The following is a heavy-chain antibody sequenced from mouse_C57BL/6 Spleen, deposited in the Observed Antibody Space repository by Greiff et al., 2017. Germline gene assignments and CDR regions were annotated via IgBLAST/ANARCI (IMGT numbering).Heavy chain of an antibody. D-gene: IGHD2-3*01. CDR1: GYTFTDYY. V-gene: IGHV1-26*01. Sequence: VQLQQSGPELVKPGASVKISCKASGYTFTDYYMNWVKQSHGKSLEWIGDINPNNGGTSYNQKFKGKATLTVDKSSSTAYMELRSLTSEYSAVYYCARSWLLVFAYWGQGTLVTVSA. CDR3: ARSWLLVFAY. J-gene: IGHJ3*01. CDR2: INPNNGGT.